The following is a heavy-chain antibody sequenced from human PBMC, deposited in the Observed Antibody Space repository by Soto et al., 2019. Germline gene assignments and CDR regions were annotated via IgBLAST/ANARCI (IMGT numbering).Heavy chain of an antibody. Sequence: ASETLSLTCAVSGGSLSSGGYSWSWIRQPPGKGLEWIGFIYDYGTTFYNPALKSRVTISIDKSKNQFSLEMKSVTAADTAVYYCARGDSNSYSSDWFDPWGHGTLVTSPQ. J-gene: IGHJ5*02. CDR1: GGSLSSGGYS. D-gene: IGHD3-22*01. V-gene: IGHV4-30-2*01. CDR2: IYDYGTT. CDR3: ARGDSNSYSSDWFDP.